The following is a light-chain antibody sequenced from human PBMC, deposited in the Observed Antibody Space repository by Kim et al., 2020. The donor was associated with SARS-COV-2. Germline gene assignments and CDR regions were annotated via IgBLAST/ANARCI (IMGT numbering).Light chain of an antibody. CDR2: DVT. V-gene: IGLV2-14*01. CDR3: SSYTSSSTSVV. Sequence: QSALTQPASVSGFPGQSITISCTGTTSDVGGYNYVSWYQQHPGKAPKLMIYDVTKRPSGVSIRFSGSKSANTASLTISGLQAEDEADYYCSSYTSSSTSVVFGGGTQLTVL. CDR1: TSDVGGYNY. J-gene: IGLJ2*01.